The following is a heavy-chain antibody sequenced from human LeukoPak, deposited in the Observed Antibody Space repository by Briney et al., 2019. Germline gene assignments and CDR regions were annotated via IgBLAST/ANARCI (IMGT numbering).Heavy chain of an antibody. CDR2: VSDSGSTK. V-gene: IGHV3-11*01. D-gene: IGHD3-10*01. Sequence: GGSLGLSCAASGIIFSDYYMSWIRQAPGKGLEWISYVSDSGSTKYYADSVKGRFTLSRDDSRNMVFLHLNNLRVEDTALYYCAKASWVSSADAVLWGQGTVVTVS. CDR3: AKASWVSSADAVL. CDR1: GIIFSDYY. J-gene: IGHJ4*02.